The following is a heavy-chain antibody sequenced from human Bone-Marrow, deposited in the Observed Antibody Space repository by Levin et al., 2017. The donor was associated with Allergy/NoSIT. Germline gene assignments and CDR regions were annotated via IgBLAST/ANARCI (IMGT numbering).Heavy chain of an antibody. V-gene: IGHV4-61*02. J-gene: IGHJ5*02. Sequence: SETLSLTCTVSGGSISSGSYYWSWIRQPAGKGLEWIGRIYTSGSTNYNPSLKSRVTISVDTSKNQFSLKLSSVTAADTAVYYCAREGRYFDWLLDASSWFDPWGQGTLVTVSS. CDR2: IYTSGST. CDR3: AREGRYFDWLLDASSWFDP. CDR1: GGSISSGSYY. D-gene: IGHD3-9*01.